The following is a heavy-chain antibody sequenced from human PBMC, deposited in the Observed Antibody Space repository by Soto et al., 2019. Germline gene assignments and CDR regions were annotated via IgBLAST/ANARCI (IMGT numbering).Heavy chain of an antibody. D-gene: IGHD1-26*01. Sequence: EVQLLESGGGLLQPGGSLRLSCAASGFIFNNYAMTWVRQAPGKGLEWVSVISGSGGIIYYADSVKGRFTSSRDNSKNTLYLQMNSLRADDTAVYYCARTPSLNMRVGWFDPWGQGTLVTVSS. CDR3: ARTPSLNMRVGWFDP. CDR2: ISGSGGII. CDR1: GFIFNNYA. V-gene: IGHV3-23*01. J-gene: IGHJ5*02.